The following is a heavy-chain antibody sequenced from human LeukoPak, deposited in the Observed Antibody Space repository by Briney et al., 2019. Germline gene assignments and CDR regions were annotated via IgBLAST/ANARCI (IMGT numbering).Heavy chain of an antibody. Sequence: GGSLRLSCAASGFTFSSYAMSWVRQAPGKGLEWVSAISGSGGSTYYADSVKGRFTISRDNAKNSLYLQMNSLRAEDTAVYYCAADSGYSYGYHYWGQGTLVTVSS. CDR2: ISGSGGST. CDR1: GFTFSSYA. CDR3: AADSGYSYGYHY. D-gene: IGHD5-18*01. V-gene: IGHV3-23*01. J-gene: IGHJ4*02.